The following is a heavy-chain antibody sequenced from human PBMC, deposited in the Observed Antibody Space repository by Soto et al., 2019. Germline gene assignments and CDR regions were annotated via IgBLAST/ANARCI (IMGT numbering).Heavy chain of an antibody. Sequence: EVQLVESGGGLVQPGGSLRLSCAASGFTFSSYWMSWVRQAPGKGLEWVANIKQDGSEKYYVDSVKGRFTISRDNAKNSLYLQMNSLRAEDTAVYYCARDSTMVRGVTINHPNWFDPWGQGTLVTVSS. CDR1: GFTFSSYW. D-gene: IGHD3-10*01. J-gene: IGHJ5*02. CDR3: ARDSTMVRGVTINHPNWFDP. CDR2: IKQDGSEK. V-gene: IGHV3-7*01.